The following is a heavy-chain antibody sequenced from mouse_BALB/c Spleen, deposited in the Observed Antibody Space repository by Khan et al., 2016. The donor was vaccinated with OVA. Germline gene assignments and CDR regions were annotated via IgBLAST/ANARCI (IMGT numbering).Heavy chain of an antibody. Sequence: QIQLVQSGPELKKPGETVKISCKASGYTFTNYGMNWVKQAPGKGLKWMGWINTYTGEPTYADDFKGRFAFSLETSSNTAYLQLNHLKNEDTATYFCASSASYWFFDVWGAGTTVTVSS. CDR2: INTYTGEP. J-gene: IGHJ1*01. V-gene: IGHV9-3-1*01. CDR1: GYTFTNYG. CDR3: ASSASYWFFDV. D-gene: IGHD6-1*01.